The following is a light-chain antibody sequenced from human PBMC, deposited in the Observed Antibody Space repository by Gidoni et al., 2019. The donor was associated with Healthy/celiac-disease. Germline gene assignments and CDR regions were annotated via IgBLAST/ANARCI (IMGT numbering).Light chain of an antibody. CDR1: NIGSKS. CDR2: DDS. V-gene: IGLV3-21*03. J-gene: IGLJ2*01. CDR3: QVGDSSSDHVV. Sequence: SYVLTQPPSVSVAPGKTARITCGGNNIGSKSVHWYQQKPGQAPVLVVYDDSDRPSGIPERFSGSNSWNTGTLNLRRGEAGDEGDHYCQVGDSSSDHVVFGGGTKLTVL.